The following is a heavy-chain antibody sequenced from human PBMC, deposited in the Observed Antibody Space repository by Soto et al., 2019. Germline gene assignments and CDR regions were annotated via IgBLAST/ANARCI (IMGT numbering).Heavy chain of an antibody. D-gene: IGHD2-2*01. CDR3: ARIGSRSGFDY. V-gene: IGHV3-74*01. J-gene: IGHJ4*02. CDR2: INSDGSST. CDR1: GFTFSSYW. Sequence: GGSLRLSCAASGFTFSSYWMHWVRQAPGKGLVWVSRINSDGSSTSYADSVKGRFTISRDNAKNTLYLQMNSLRAEDTAVYYCARIGSRSGFDYWGQGTLVTVSS.